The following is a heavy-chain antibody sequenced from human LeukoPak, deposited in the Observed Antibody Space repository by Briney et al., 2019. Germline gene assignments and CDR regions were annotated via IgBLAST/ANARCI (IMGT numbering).Heavy chain of an antibody. V-gene: IGHV1-3*01. J-gene: IGHJ4*02. D-gene: IGHD4/OR15-4a*01. CDR2: IKAGNGDT. Sequence: ASVKVPCKASGYIFTKYVVHWVRQAPGQRPEWMGWIKAGNGDTKYSQNFQDRLTITRDTSASTVYKELSSLTSEDTALYYCARDDCGDTCYPGGYWGQGTLVTVSS. CDR3: ARDDCGDTCYPGGY. CDR1: GYIFTKYV.